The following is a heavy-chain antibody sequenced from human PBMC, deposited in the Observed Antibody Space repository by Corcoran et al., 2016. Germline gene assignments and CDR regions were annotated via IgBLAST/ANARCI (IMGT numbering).Heavy chain of an antibody. D-gene: IGHD3-22*01. J-gene: IGHJ4*02. V-gene: IGHV4-38-2*02. Sequence: QVQLQESGPGLVKPSETLSLTCTVSGYSISSGYYWGWIRQPPGKGLEWIGSIYHSGSTYYNPSLKSRVTISVDTSKNQFSLKLSSVTAADTAVYYCARVEDYYDCSGYYLGYWGQGTLVTVSS. CDR3: ARVEDYYDCSGYYLGY. CDR2: IYHSGST. CDR1: GYSISSGYY.